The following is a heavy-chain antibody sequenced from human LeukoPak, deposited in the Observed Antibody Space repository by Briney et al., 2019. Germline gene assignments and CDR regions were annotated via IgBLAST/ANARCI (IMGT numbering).Heavy chain of an antibody. CDR2: IYYGGST. CDR1: GGSISSSSYY. CDR3: ARHVRYSGYDTPFDY. Sequence: PSETLSLTCTVSGGSISSSSYYWGWIRQPPGKGLEWIGSIYYGGSTYYNPSLKSRVTISVDTSKNQFSLKLSSVTAADTAVYYCARHVRYSGYDTPFDYWGQGTLVTVSS. J-gene: IGHJ4*02. D-gene: IGHD5-12*01. V-gene: IGHV4-39*01.